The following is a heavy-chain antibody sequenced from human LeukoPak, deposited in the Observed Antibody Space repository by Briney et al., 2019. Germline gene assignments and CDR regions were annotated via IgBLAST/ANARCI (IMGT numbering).Heavy chain of an antibody. CDR3: ARRPSWPSTSAFDI. J-gene: IGHJ3*02. CDR2: IYYSGSA. D-gene: IGHD2-2*01. Sequence: SETLSLTCGVSGGSVSSISYFWGWIRQPPGKGLQWIGSIYYSGSAYYNPSLQGRVAISVDTSRNQFSLKLTSVTAADTAVYYCARRPSWPSTSAFDIWGRGTMVTVSP. CDR1: GGSVSSISYF. V-gene: IGHV4-39*01.